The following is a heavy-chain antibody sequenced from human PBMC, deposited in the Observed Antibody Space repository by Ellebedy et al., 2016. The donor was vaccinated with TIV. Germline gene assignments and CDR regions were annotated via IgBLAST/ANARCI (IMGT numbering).Heavy chain of an antibody. CDR3: ARYRGGDYYFDY. CDR2: IYPRGGRT. J-gene: IGHJ4*02. V-gene: IGHV1-46*01. D-gene: IGHD3-10*01. Sequence: AASVKVSCKASGYSFTNYDVHCVRQAPGQGLEWMGIIYPRGGRTTYAQKFQGRVSMTTDTSTSTVYMELSSLRSEDTAVYFCARYRGGDYYFDYWGQGSLVTVSS. CDR1: GYSFTNYD.